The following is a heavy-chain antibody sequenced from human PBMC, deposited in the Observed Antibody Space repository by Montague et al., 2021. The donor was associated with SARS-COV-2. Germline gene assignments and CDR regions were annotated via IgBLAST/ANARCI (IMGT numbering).Heavy chain of an antibody. CDR2: IYYSGST. Sequence: TLSLTCTVSGGSISSGGYYWSWIRQHPGKGLEWIGYIYYSGSTYYNPSLKSRVTISVDTSKNQFSLKLSSVTAADTAVYYCARGVPLGYDFWSGYPEIGDFDYWGQGTLVTVSS. CDR3: ARGVPLGYDFWSGYPEIGDFDY. V-gene: IGHV4-31*03. CDR1: GGSISSGGYY. J-gene: IGHJ4*02. D-gene: IGHD3-3*01.